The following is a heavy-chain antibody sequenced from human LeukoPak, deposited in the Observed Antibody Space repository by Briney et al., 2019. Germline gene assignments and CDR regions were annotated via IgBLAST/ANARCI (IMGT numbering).Heavy chain of an antibody. CDR3: ATTFPGTYEGLYYFDN. Sequence: SETLSLTCTVSGGSISNYYWNWIRQPPGKGLECIGYVSYSGSTNYNPSLKSRVIISVDTSKDRFSLGLSSVAAADTAVYFCATTFPGTYEGLYYFDNWGQGTLVTVSS. CDR1: GGSISNYY. V-gene: IGHV4-59*03. D-gene: IGHD2/OR15-2a*01. J-gene: IGHJ4*02. CDR2: VSYSGST.